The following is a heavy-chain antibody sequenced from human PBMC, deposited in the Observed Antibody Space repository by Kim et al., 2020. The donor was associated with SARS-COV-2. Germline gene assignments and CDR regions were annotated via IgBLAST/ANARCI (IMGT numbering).Heavy chain of an antibody. J-gene: IGHJ2*01. CDR3: ARAKSTAGPSYWCFDL. CDR2: VNHSGVT. CDR1: GGSFSGYL. V-gene: IGHV4-34*01. Sequence: SETLSLTCAIHGGSFSGYLWSWIRQPPGKGLEWIGEVNHSGVTTYNPSLKSRVTISVDKSRNQLSLTLSPVTAADRAVYFCARAKSTAGPSYWCFDLWGR.